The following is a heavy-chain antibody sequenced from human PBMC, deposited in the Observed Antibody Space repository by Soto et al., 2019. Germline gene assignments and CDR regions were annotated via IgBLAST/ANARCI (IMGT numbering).Heavy chain of an antibody. CDR3: ARDLRDRYSSSWYGGRYYYYGMDV. Sequence: GASVKVSCKASGYTFTGYYIHWARQAPGQGLEWMGWIDPNSGGTNYAQKFQVWVTMTRDTSISTAYMELSRLRSDDTAVYYCARDLRDRYSSSWYGGRYYYYGMDVWGQGTTVTVSS. J-gene: IGHJ6*02. CDR1: GYTFTGYY. D-gene: IGHD6-13*01. V-gene: IGHV1-2*04. CDR2: IDPNSGGT.